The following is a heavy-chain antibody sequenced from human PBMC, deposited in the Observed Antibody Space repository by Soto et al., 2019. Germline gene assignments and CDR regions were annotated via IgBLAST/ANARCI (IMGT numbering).Heavy chain of an antibody. CDR2: ISGSGGST. CDR3: ARRGPGTYFDD. CDR1: GFTFSSYA. V-gene: IGHV3-23*01. Sequence: EVQLLESGGGLVEPGGSLRLSCAASGFTFSSYAMNWVRQAPGKGLEWVSVISGSGGSTYYADSVKGRFTISRDNSKNTLYLQMNSLRAEDTAVYYCARRGPGTYFDDWGQGTLVTVSS. J-gene: IGHJ4*02. D-gene: IGHD6-13*01.